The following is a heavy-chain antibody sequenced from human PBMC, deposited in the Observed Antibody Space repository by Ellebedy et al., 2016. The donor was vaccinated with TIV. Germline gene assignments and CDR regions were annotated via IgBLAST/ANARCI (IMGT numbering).Heavy chain of an antibody. CDR1: GFTFSSYW. J-gene: IGHJ4*02. V-gene: IGHV3-74*01. Sequence: GESLKISCTASGFTFSSYWMHWVRQAPGEGLMWVSRLGLDGSSTYYADSVKGRFTISRDNAKNTLYLQMNDLRVEDTAVYYWARDGKGYLGYFDYWGQGNLVTVSS. CDR2: LGLDGSST. D-gene: IGHD5-18*01. CDR3: ARDGKGYLGYFDY.